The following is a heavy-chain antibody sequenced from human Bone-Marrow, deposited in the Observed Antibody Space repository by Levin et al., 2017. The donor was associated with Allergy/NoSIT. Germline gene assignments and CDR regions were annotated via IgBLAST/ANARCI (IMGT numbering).Heavy chain of an antibody. Sequence: GGSLRLSCEAPGFTFRDHAMHWVRQAPGKGLEWVAVIPFDGKNQHYADSVKGRFTLSRDNSENTLDLQMDSLKAEDTAVYFCARESRGNYFDSWGQGTLVIVSS. CDR3: ARESRGNYFDS. CDR1: GFTFRDHA. CDR2: IPFDGKNQ. J-gene: IGHJ4*02. V-gene: IGHV3-30*04. D-gene: IGHD1-26*01.